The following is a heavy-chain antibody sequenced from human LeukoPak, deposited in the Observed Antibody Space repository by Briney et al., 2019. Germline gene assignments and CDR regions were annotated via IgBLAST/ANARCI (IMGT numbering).Heavy chain of an antibody. CDR2: VKEDGSEK. CDR3: ERGYSYLDY. CDR1: GFTFSTYW. J-gene: IGHJ4*02. V-gene: IGHV3-7*05. Sequence: PGGSLRPSCAVSGFTFSTYWMTWVRQAPGKGLEWLASVKEDGSEKYHVDSVKGRFTISRDNAKNSLFLQLNSLSAEDTAVYYCERGYSYLDYWGQGTLVTVSS. D-gene: IGHD1-26*01.